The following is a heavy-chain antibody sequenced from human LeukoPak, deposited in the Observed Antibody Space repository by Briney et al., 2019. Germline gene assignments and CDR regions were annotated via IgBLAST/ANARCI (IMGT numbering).Heavy chain of an antibody. CDR3: AKDLHGGYSSDY. V-gene: IGHV3-30*02. D-gene: IGHD4-23*01. J-gene: IGHJ4*02. CDR2: IGYEGVHK. CDR1: GFTFNNFG. Sequence: PGGSLRLSCAASGFTFNNFGMHWVRQAPGKGLEWVSFIGYEGVHKYYADSVKGRFTISKDNSKATLYLQMNSLRPEDMAVYYCAKDLHGGYSSDYWGQGTLVTVFS.